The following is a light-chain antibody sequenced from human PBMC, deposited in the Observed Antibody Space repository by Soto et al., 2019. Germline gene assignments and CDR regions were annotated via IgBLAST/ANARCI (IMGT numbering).Light chain of an antibody. CDR3: QQRHMWPIT. J-gene: IGKJ5*01. V-gene: IGKV3-11*01. CDR2: DAY. CDR1: QSFRGL. Sequence: VVLTQSXWTVSLXXXXGXALXXXASQSFRGLLAWYQQKPGQAPRLLIYDAYNRATGIPPRFSGSGSGTDFTLTISSLEPEDSAVYYCQQRHMWPITFGQGTRLEIK.